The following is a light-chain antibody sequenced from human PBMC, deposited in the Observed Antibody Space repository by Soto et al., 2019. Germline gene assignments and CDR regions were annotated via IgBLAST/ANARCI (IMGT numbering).Light chain of an antibody. Sequence: DMQMTQSPSSLSASVGDRVTITCRPSQTIDNYLNWYQHKPGKAPILLIYGASTLQSGVSSRIAGSASGTDFTLIIDNLQAEDFATYYRQQTYTIPFAFGQGTKLEI. CDR1: QTIDNY. J-gene: IGKJ2*01. V-gene: IGKV1-39*01. CDR2: GAS. CDR3: QQTYTIPFA.